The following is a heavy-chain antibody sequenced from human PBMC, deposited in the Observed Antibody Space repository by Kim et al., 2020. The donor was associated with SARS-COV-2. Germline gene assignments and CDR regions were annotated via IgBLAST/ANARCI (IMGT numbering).Heavy chain of an antibody. CDR1: GFTFSSSP. CDR3: ARELLTTNCF. CDR2: VSPDGVYK. D-gene: IGHD3-22*01. V-gene: IGHV3-30-3*01. Sequence: GGSLRLSCAASGFTFSSSPVNWVRQAPGKGLEWVAGVSPDGVYKYYADSVRGRFTISRDNSRNTLFLQLNSLRPEDTALYYCARELLTTNCFWGQGTLVT. J-gene: IGHJ4*02.